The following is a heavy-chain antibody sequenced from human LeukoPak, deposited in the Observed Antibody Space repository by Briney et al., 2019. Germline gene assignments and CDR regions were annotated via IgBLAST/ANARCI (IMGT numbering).Heavy chain of an antibody. CDR1: GGTFSSYA. D-gene: IGHD3-22*01. J-gene: IGHJ4*02. CDR2: IIPIFGIA. V-gene: IGHV1-69*04. Sequence: GSSVKVSRKASGGTFSSYAISWVRQAPGQGLEWMGRIIPIFGIANYAQKFQGRVTITADKSTSTAYMELSSLRSEDTAVYYCARWGEDYYDSSGYYHDWGQGTLVTVSS. CDR3: ARWGEDYYDSSGYYHD.